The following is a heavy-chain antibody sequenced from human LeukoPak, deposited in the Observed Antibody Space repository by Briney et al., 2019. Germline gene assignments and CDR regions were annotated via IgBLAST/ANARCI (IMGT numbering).Heavy chain of an antibody. CDR3: ARAVGTIFGVVVPYYFDY. D-gene: IGHD3-3*01. Sequence: GASVKVSCKASGYTFTGYYMHWVRQAPGQGLDWMGIINPSGGSTSYAQKFQGRVTMTRDTSTSTVYMELSSLRSEDTAVYYCARAVGTIFGVVVPYYFDYWGQGTLVTVSS. CDR2: INPSGGST. CDR1: GYTFTGYY. J-gene: IGHJ4*02. V-gene: IGHV1-46*01.